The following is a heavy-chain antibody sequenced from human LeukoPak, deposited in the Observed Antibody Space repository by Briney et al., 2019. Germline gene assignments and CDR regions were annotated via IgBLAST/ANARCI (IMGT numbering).Heavy chain of an antibody. CDR2: LNPNNCGS. V-gene: IGHV1-2*02. D-gene: IGHD3-3*01. J-gene: IGHJ6*03. CDR1: GYTFTGYY. CDR3: ARELSDFWRGRAGYMDV. Sequence: AASVTDSCKASGYTFTGYYMHWVRQAPAQGLEWMGWLNPNNCGSHDAQKFHGSVTMTRDLSIRSAYKELSRLRSPDKTGHNPARELSDFWRGRAGYMDVWGKGTTVTVSS.